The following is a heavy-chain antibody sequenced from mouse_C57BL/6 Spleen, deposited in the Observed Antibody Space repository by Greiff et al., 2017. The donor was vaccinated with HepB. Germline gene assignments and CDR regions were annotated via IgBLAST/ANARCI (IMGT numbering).Heavy chain of an antibody. Sequence: EVKVVESGGGLVKPGGSLKLSCAASGFTFSSYTMSWVRQTPEKRLEWVATISGGGGNTYYPDSVKGRFTISRDNAKNTLYLQMSSLRSEDPALYYCARLLLRFFDYWGQGTTLTVSS. J-gene: IGHJ2*01. CDR3: ARLLLRFFDY. CDR2: ISGGGGNT. CDR1: GFTFSSYT. V-gene: IGHV5-9*01. D-gene: IGHD1-1*01.